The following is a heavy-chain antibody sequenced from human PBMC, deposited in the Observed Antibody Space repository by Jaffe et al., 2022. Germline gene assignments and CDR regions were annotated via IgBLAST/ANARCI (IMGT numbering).Heavy chain of an antibody. CDR3: AREGVTAMATLIFDY. J-gene: IGHJ4*02. CDR1: GGSISSGSYY. V-gene: IGHV4-61*02. Sequence: QVQLQESGPGLVKPSQTLSLTCTVSGGSISSGSYYWSWIRQPAGKGLEWIGRIYTSGSTNYNPSLKSRVTISVDTSKNQFSLKLSSVTAADTAVYYCAREGVTAMATLIFDYWGQGTLVTVSS. D-gene: IGHD5-18*01. CDR2: IYTSGST.